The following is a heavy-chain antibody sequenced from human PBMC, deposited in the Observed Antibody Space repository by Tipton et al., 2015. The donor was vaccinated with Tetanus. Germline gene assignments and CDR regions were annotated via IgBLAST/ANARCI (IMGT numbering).Heavy chain of an antibody. Sequence: LGHYGIHWVRQSPGKGLEWVALIWYDGSKRHFADSVKGRFTISRDNSENTAYLHMNSLRPEDTAVYYCAWTGYCGSASCYLRVYDVWGQGAMVAVSP. CDR1: LGHYG. CDR2: IWYDGSKR. D-gene: IGHD2-8*01. CDR3: AWTGYCGSASCYLRVYDV. V-gene: IGHV3-33*01. J-gene: IGHJ3*01.